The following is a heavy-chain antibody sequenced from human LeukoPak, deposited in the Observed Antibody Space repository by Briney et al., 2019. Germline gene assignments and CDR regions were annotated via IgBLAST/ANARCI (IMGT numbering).Heavy chain of an antibody. D-gene: IGHD2-15*01. J-gene: IGHJ4*02. Sequence: ASVKVSCKASGYTFNNYGISWVRQAPGQGLKWMAWISAYNGNTNYALKLRGRVTMPTDTSTSTAYMELRSLRSDDTAVYYCARDEKRYCSGGSCPAYFDYWGQGTLVTVSS. V-gene: IGHV1-18*01. CDR2: ISAYNGNT. CDR3: ARDEKRYCSGGSCPAYFDY. CDR1: GYTFNNYG.